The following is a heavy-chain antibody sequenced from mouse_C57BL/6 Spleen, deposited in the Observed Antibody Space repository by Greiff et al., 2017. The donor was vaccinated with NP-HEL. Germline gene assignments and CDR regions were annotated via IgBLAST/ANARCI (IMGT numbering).Heavy chain of an antibody. CDR3: ASFTTVVPRDFDY. V-gene: IGHV1-7*01. J-gene: IGHJ2*01. CDR2: INPSSGYT. D-gene: IGHD1-1*01. CDR1: GYTFTSYW. Sequence: QVQLKQSGAELAKPGASVKLSCKASGYTFTSYWMHWVKQRPGQGLEWIGYINPSSGYTKYNQKFKDKATLTADKSSSTAYMQLSSLTYEDSAVYYCASFTTVVPRDFDYWGQGTTLTVSS.